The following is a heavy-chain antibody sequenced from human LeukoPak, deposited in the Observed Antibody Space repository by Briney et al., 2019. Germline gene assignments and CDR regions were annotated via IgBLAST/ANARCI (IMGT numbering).Heavy chain of an antibody. D-gene: IGHD4-17*01. Sequence: ASVKVSCKASGYTFTSYAMNWVRQAPGQGLEWMGWISAYNGNTNYAQKFQGRVTMTRDMSTSTVYMELSSLRSEDTAVYYCARVGGTVTTGDYWGQGTLVTVSS. CDR3: ARVGGTVTTGDY. CDR1: GYTFTSYA. J-gene: IGHJ4*02. CDR2: ISAYNGNT. V-gene: IGHV1-18*01.